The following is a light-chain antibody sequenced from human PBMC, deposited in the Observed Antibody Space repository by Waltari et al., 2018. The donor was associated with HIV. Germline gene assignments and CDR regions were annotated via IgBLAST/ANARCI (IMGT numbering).Light chain of an antibody. J-gene: IGLJ2*01. CDR1: RSNIRAGSD. V-gene: IGLV1-40*03. CDR3: QSYDTSLSAWV. Sequence: QSVLTQPPSISGAPGQRITVSCSGTRSNIRAGSDVHWYQQPPGTAPKLLLYKNKNRPSGVPDRFSASKSDASASLAITGLQAADEGDYFCQSYDTSLSAWVFGGGTRLTVL. CDR2: KNK.